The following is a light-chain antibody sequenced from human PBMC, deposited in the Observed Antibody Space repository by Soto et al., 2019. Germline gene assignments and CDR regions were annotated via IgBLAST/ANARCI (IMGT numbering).Light chain of an antibody. CDR2: DAS. V-gene: IGKV3-11*01. CDR3: QQRHNWPIT. CDR1: HSVNSH. J-gene: IGKJ5*01. Sequence: IMRTQSPAAWSLSPGESVTRCCTASHSVNSHVAWYQQKPGQAPRLLLYDASRRATDIPDRISGSGSGTDFTLTIRGLEPADLGVYYCQQRHNWPITFGQGTRLEIK.